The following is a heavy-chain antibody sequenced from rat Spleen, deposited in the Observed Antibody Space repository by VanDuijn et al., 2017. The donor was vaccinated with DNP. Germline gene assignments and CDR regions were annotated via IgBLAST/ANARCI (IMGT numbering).Heavy chain of an antibody. CDR3: ARLGYYDGSYPNWFAY. CDR1: GFIFSNYW. J-gene: IGHJ3*01. CDR2: ISNSGDNV. Sequence: EVQLVESGGGPVQPGRSLKLSCVASGFIFSNYWMTWIRQAPGKGLEWVASISNSGDNVYYSDSVKGRFTISRDNAQSTLYLQMDSLRSKDTATYYCARLGYYDGSYPNWFAYWGQGTLVTVSS. D-gene: IGHD1-12*03. V-gene: IGHV5-31*01.